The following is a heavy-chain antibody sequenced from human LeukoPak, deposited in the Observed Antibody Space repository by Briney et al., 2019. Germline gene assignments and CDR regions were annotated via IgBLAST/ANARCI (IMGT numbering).Heavy chain of an antibody. V-gene: IGHV1-18*01. D-gene: IGHD2-15*01. CDR2: ISAYNGNT. J-gene: IGHJ5*02. Sequence: ASVKVSCKASGYTXTNYGITGVRQAPGQGLEWMGWISAYNGNTNYAQKLQGRVTMTTDTSTSTAYMELKSLTSDDTAVYYCARGGSDCSGGNCPYSWFDPWGQGTLVTVSS. CDR1: GYTXTNYG. CDR3: ARGGSDCSGGNCPYSWFDP.